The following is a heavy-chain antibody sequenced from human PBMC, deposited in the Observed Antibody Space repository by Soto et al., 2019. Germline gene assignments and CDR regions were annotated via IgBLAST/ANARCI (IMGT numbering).Heavy chain of an antibody. D-gene: IGHD6-13*01. Sequence: SETLSLTCTVSGGSISSSSYYWGWIRQPPGKGLEWIGSIYYSGSTYYNPSLKSRVTISVDTSKNQFSLKLSSVTAADTAVYYCARHRRPIAAAGTRLFDYWGQGTLVTVSS. CDR1: GGSISSSSYY. V-gene: IGHV4-39*01. CDR2: IYYSGST. CDR3: ARHRRPIAAAGTRLFDY. J-gene: IGHJ4*02.